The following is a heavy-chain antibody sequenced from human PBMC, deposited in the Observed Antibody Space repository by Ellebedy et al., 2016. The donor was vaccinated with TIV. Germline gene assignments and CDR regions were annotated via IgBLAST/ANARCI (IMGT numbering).Heavy chain of an antibody. J-gene: IGHJ5*02. D-gene: IGHD5-18*01. CDR1: GFTFNTYW. CDR2: IKGDGSET. V-gene: IGHV3-7*04. CDR3: AGGTGWLTYH. Sequence: GGSLRLXXAGFGFTFNTYWMNWVRPAPGQGLEWVATIKGDGSETLDVDYVKGRFTISRDNTKNSLSLQMRSLRDEDTAVYYCAGGTGWLTYHWGQGTLVTVSS.